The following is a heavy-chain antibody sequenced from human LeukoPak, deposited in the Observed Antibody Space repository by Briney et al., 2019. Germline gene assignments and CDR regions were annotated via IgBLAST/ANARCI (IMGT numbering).Heavy chain of an antibody. CDR3: ARESLVRLTSGFDI. CDR2: ISPNSGGT. CDR1: GYAFTDYY. D-gene: IGHD3-10*01. J-gene: IGHJ3*02. Sequence: ASVKVSCKASGYAFTDYYMQWARQAPGQGLEWMGWISPNSGGTNYAQKFQGRVTMTRDTSISTAYMELSRLRSDDTAIYYCARESLVRLTSGFDIWGQGTMVTVSS. V-gene: IGHV1-2*02.